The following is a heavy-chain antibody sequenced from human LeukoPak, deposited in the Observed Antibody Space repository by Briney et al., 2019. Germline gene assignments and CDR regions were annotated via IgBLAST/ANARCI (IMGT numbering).Heavy chain of an antibody. D-gene: IGHD2-15*01. Sequence: PSETLSLTCTVSGGSINNYYWTWIRQPPGKGLEWIGYIYYTGSTSYNPSLKSRVTMSVDTSKNQFSLQLNSVTPEDTAVYYCARFKGGVVVAATYYYYYMDVWGKGTTVTVSS. CDR1: GGSINNYY. V-gene: IGHV4-59*12. CDR3: ARFKGGVVVAATYYYYYMDV. J-gene: IGHJ6*03. CDR2: IYYTGST.